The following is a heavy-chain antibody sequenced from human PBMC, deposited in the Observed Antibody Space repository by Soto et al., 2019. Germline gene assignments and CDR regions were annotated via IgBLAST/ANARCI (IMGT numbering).Heavy chain of an antibody. CDR1: GVYITSDY. CDR3: ARGRPQPTYYNFWSAYSDY. J-gene: IGHJ4*02. V-gene: IGHV4-59*08. D-gene: IGHD3-3*01. Sequence: PSETLYLTYTVSGVYITSDYWSWIRQPPWKCLEWIGYIYSRGSTNHNSSLKRRATISVDMSKNQFSLKLSSVTAADTAVYYCARGRPQPTYYNFWSAYSDYWGQGTLVTVSS. CDR2: IYSRGST.